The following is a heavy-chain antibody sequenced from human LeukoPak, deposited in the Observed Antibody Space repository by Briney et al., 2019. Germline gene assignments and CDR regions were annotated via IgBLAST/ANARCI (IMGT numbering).Heavy chain of an antibody. Sequence: GGSLRLSCAASGFTFSSYSMNWVRQAPGKGLEWVSSISSSSSYIYYADSVKGRFTISRDNAKNSLYLQMNSLRAEDTAVYYCAKSRVWEPKDNWFDPWGQGTLVTVSS. CDR2: ISSSSSYI. V-gene: IGHV3-21*01. D-gene: IGHD1-26*01. J-gene: IGHJ5*02. CDR3: AKSRVWEPKDNWFDP. CDR1: GFTFSSYS.